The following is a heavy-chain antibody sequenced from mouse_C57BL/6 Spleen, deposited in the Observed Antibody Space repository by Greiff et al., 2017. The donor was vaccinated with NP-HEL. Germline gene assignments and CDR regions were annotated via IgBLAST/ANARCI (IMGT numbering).Heavy chain of an antibody. CDR3: ARGFITTVVATRYFDV. Sequence: EVKLMESGGGLVKPGGSLKLSCAASGFTFSSYAMSWVRQTPEKRLEWVATISDGGSYTYYPDNVKGRFTISRDNAKNNLYLQMSHLKSEDTAMYYCARGFITTVVATRYFDVWGTGTTVTVSS. J-gene: IGHJ1*03. CDR2: ISDGGSYT. CDR1: GFTFSSYA. D-gene: IGHD1-1*01. V-gene: IGHV5-4*03.